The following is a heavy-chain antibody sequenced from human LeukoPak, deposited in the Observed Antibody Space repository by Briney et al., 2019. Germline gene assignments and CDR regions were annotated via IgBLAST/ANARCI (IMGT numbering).Heavy chain of an antibody. J-gene: IGHJ4*02. V-gene: IGHV4-39*07. CDR2: IYYSGTTY. CDR3: ARLDKHTGSWLPDY. CDR1: GGSINSSSYY. D-gene: IGHD6-13*01. Sequence: SETLSLTCTVSGGSINSSSYYWGWIRQPPGKGLERIGYIYYSGTTYYYNPSLQSRVTMSVDTSKNQFSLKLNSVTAADTAVYFCARLDKHTGSWLPDYWGQGTLVTVSS.